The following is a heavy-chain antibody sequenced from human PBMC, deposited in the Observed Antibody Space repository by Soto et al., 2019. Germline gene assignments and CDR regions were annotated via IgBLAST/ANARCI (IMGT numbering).Heavy chain of an antibody. CDR2: ISSSSSYI. J-gene: IGHJ3*02. V-gene: IGHV3-21*01. Sequence: EVQLVESGGGLVKPGGSLRLSCAASGFTFSSYSMNWVRQAPGKGLEWVSSISSSSSYIYYADSVKGRFTISRDNAKNSLYLQMNSLRAEDTAVYYCARVADGARPGFPYDAFDIWGQGTMVTVSS. CDR1: GFTFSSYS. D-gene: IGHD6-13*01. CDR3: ARVADGARPGFPYDAFDI.